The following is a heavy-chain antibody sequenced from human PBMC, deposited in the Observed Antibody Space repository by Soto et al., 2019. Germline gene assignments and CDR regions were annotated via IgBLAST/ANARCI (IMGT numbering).Heavy chain of an antibody. Sequence: EVQLVESGGGLVRPGRSLRLSCAASGFTFDDYAMHWVRKAPGKGLEWVTGISWNSGSIGYADSVKGRFTISRDNAKNTLYLQLNSLRAQDTALYYCAIIVMVTAIPGGDAFDIWGQGTMVTVSS. D-gene: IGHD2-21*02. CDR3: AIIVMVTAIPGGDAFDI. CDR1: GFTFDDYA. V-gene: IGHV3-9*01. CDR2: ISWNSGSI. J-gene: IGHJ3*02.